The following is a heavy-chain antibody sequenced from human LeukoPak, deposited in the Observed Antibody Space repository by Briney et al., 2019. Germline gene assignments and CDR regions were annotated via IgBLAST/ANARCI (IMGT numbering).Heavy chain of an antibody. J-gene: IGHJ6*02. V-gene: IGHV3-23*01. Sequence: GGSLRLSCAASGFTFDDYAMHWVRQTPGKGLEWVSGISGSGGSTYYADSVKGRFTISRDNSKNTLYLQMNSLRAEDTAVYYCAKLSGDYYYYGMDVWGQGTTVTVSS. D-gene: IGHD3-3*01. CDR3: AKLSGDYYYYGMDV. CDR2: ISGSGGST. CDR1: GFTFDDYA.